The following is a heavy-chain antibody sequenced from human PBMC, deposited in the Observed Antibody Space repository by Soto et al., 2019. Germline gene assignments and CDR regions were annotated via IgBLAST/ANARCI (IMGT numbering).Heavy chain of an antibody. CDR2: IYHGGAT. D-gene: IGHD5-18*01. CDR1: GDSISSSNW. Sequence: QVQLQESGPGLVKPSGTLSLKCAVSGDSISSSNWWSWIRQPPGKGLEWIGEIYHGGATNYNPSLKSRVTISVDKSKNQFSLRLTSVTAADTAPYYCAREVDTAMANDYWGRGTLVTVSS. V-gene: IGHV4-4*02. CDR3: AREVDTAMANDY. J-gene: IGHJ4*02.